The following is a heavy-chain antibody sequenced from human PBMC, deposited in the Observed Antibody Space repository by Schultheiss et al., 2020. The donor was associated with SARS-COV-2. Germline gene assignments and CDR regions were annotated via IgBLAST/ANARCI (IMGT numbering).Heavy chain of an antibody. CDR2: IYHSGST. CDR3: ARITMIVVVTTHHDAFDI. V-gene: IGHV4-4*02. D-gene: IGHD3-22*01. CDR1: GGSISSSNW. Sequence: SETLSLTCAVSGGSISSSNWWSWVRQPPGKGLEWIGEIYHSGSTNYNPSLKSRVTISVDTSKNQFSLKLSSVTAADTAVYYCARITMIVVVTTHHDAFDIWGQGTMVTVSS. J-gene: IGHJ3*02.